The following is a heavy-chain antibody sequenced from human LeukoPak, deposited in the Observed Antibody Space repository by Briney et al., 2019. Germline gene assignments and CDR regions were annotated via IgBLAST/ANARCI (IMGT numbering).Heavy chain of an antibody. J-gene: IGHJ4*02. CDR3: ARARDGYKIDY. CDR1: GFTFSSCD. Sequence: QPGGSLRLSCAASGFTFSSCDMHWVRQATGKGLEWVSAIGTAGDTYYPGSVKGRFTISRENAKNSLYLQMNSLRAGDTAVYYCARARDGYKIDYWGQGTLVTVSS. CDR2: IGTAGDT. V-gene: IGHV3-13*01. D-gene: IGHD5-24*01.